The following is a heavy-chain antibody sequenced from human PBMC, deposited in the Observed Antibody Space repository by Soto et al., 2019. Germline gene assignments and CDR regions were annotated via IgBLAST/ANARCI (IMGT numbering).Heavy chain of an antibody. CDR3: ARDVLSSYYDILTGSYYFDY. Sequence: SVKVSCKASGGTFSSYAISWVRQAPGQGLELMGGIIPIFGTANYAQKFQGRVTITVDESTSTAYMELSSLRSEDTAVYYCARDVLSSYYDILTGSYYFDYWGQGTLVTVYS. V-gene: IGHV1-69*13. CDR2: IIPIFGTA. D-gene: IGHD3-9*01. CDR1: GGTFSSYA. J-gene: IGHJ4*02.